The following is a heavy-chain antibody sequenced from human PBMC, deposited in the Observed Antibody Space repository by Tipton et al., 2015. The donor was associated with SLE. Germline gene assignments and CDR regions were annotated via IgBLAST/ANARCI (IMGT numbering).Heavy chain of an antibody. CDR1: GFTFSSHW. CDR2: IYYSGST. CDR3: ARALVATIPFDY. D-gene: IGHD5-12*01. V-gene: IGHV4-59*11. J-gene: IGHJ4*02. Sequence: LRLSCTASGFTFSSHWMSWVRQAPGKGLEWIGYIYYSGSTNYNPSLKSRVTISVDTSKNQFSLKLSSVTAADTAVYYCARALVATIPFDYWGQGTLVTVSS.